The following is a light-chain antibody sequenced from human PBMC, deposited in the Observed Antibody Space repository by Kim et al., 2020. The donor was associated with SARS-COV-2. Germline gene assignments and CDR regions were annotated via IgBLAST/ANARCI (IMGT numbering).Light chain of an antibody. CDR1: SLRSYY. CDR2: GKH. Sequence: ALGQEVVITSQGDSLRSYYASRYQQKPGQAPVLVIYGKHNRPSGIPDRFSGSSSGNTASLTITGAQAEDEADYYCNSRDSSGNHWVFGGGTQLTVL. V-gene: IGLV3-19*01. CDR3: NSRDSSGNHWV. J-gene: IGLJ3*02.